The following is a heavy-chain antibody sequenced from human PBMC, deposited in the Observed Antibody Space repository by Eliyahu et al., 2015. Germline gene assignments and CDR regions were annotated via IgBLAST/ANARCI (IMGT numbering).Heavy chain of an antibody. CDR1: GFTFSDYY. CDR2: ISSSGSTI. Sequence: SCAASGFTFSDYYMSWIRQAPGKGLEWVSYISSSGSTIYYADSVKGRFTISRDNAKNSLYLQMNSLRAEDTAVYYCASPYGDYEFDYWGQGTLVTVSS. D-gene: IGHD4-17*01. V-gene: IGHV3-11*01. CDR3: ASPYGDYEFDY. J-gene: IGHJ4*02.